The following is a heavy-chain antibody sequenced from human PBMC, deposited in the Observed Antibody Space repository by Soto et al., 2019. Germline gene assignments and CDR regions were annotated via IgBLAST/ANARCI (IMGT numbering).Heavy chain of an antibody. Sequence: SETLSLTCTVSGGSLSSYYWSLIRQPPGKGLEWIGYIYYSGSTNYNPSLKSRVTISVDTSKNQFSLKLSSVTAADTAVYYCARATDPKRGYYFDYWGQGTLVTVSS. J-gene: IGHJ4*02. CDR1: GGSLSSYY. D-gene: IGHD3-10*01. V-gene: IGHV4-59*01. CDR3: ARATDPKRGYYFDY. CDR2: IYYSGST.